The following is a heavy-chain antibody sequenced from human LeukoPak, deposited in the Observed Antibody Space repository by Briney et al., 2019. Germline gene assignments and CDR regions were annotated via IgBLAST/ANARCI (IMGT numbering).Heavy chain of an antibody. CDR3: ARVIVVVPAAILGRFDP. CDR1: GYTFTSYA. D-gene: IGHD2-2*02. CDR2: INAGNGNT. V-gene: IGHV1-3*01. Sequence: ASVKVSCKASGYTFTSYAMHWVRQAPGQRLEWMGWINAGNGNTKYSQKFQGRVTITRDTSASTAYMELSSLRSEDTAVYYCARVIVVVPAAILGRFDPWGQGTLVTVSP. J-gene: IGHJ5*02.